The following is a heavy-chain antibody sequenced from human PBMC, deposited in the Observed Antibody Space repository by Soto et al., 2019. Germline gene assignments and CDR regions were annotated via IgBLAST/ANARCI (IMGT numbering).Heavy chain of an antibody. D-gene: IGHD3-10*01. J-gene: IGHJ5*02. Sequence: QITLKESGPTLVRPTQTLTLTCTFSGFSLSTTGVGVGWIRPPPGKALEWLALIYWDDDKRYSPSLKSRLTSTKDTSKNEVILTLTNMDPVDTATYCCAQRLRDYGLGRERANYFEPWGQRTLVTVSS. CDR2: IYWDDDK. CDR1: GFSLSTTGVG. CDR3: AQRLRDYGLGRERANYFEP. V-gene: IGHV2-5*02.